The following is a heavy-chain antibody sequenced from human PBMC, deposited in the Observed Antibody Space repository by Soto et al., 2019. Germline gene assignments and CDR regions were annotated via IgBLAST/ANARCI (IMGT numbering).Heavy chain of an antibody. D-gene: IGHD2-15*01. CDR1: AFTFGDFA. Sequence: VQLVESGGGLVQPGRSLRLSCTASAFTFGDFAMHWVRQVPGKGLEWVSGINWNGNYIGYADSVKGRFTVSRDNAKNSLYLQINSLRPKDTALYFCARAPTGGTWPVYFDWWGRGTLVTVSS. J-gene: IGHJ4*02. V-gene: IGHV3-9*01. CDR3: ARAPTGGTWPVYFDW. CDR2: INWNGNYI.